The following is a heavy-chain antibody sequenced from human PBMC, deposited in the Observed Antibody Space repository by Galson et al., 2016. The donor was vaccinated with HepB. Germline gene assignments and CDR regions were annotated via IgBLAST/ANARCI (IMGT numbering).Heavy chain of an antibody. D-gene: IGHD2-8*02. CDR3: ARGGLGYCTGGGCTPFDP. CDR2: IGTAGDT. J-gene: IGHJ5*02. Sequence: SLRLSCAASGFPFSSYDMHWVRQSTGKGLEWVSGIGTAGDTFYAGSVKGRFNISRENAENSLYLQMNSLRVRDTAVYYCARGGLGYCTGGGCTPFDPWGQGTLVTVSS. V-gene: IGHV3-13*01. CDR1: GFPFSSYD.